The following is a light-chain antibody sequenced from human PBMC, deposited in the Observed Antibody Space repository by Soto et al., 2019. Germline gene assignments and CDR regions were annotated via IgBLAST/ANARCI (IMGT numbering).Light chain of an antibody. CDR2: DVS. J-gene: IGLJ3*02. CDR3: SSYAGSSNVV. CDR1: ISDVGGYNY. Sequence: QSALTQPPAASGSPGQSVTISCTGTISDVGGYNYVSWYQQHTGKAPKLMIYDVSKLPSGVPDRFSGCKSGNAASLTVSGLQSEDEADSYCSSYAGSSNVVFGVGTKMTVL. V-gene: IGLV2-8*01.